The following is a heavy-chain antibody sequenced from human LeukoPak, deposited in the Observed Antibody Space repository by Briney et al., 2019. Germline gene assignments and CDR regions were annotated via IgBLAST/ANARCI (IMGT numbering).Heavy chain of an antibody. V-gene: IGHV1-69*05. J-gene: IGHJ4*02. D-gene: IGHD1-26*01. CDR2: IIPIFHTP. Sequence: GSSVTVSCKTSGGTFSSYAISWVRQAPGQGLEWMGGIIPIFHTPNYAQKFQGRVTITTDESTSTAYMELSSLRSEDTAVYYCATGTESGSYFINFDYWGQGSLVSVSS. CDR1: GGTFSSYA. CDR3: ATGTESGSYFINFDY.